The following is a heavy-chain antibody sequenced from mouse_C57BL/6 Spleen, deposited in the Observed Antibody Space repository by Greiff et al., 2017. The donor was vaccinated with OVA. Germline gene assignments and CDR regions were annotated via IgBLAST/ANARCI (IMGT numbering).Heavy chain of an antibody. J-gene: IGHJ2*01. CDR3: ARALPD. CDR1: GYTFTSYD. Sequence: VKLMESGPELVKPGASVKLSCKASGYTFTSYDITWVKQRPGQGLEWIGWIYPRVGSTKYNEKFKGKATLTVDTSSSTAYRELHSLTSEDSAVYFCARALPDWGQGTTLTVSS. V-gene: IGHV1-85*01. D-gene: IGHD3-1*01. CDR2: IYPRVGST.